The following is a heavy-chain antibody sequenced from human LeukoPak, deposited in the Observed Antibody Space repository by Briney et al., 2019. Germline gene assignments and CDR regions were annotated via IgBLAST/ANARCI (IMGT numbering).Heavy chain of an antibody. V-gene: IGHV3-43*02. CDR2: ISGDGDST. CDR3: AKGLNGVSFSFDY. D-gene: IGHD2-8*01. CDR1: GFTFDDYA. Sequence: GGSLRLSCAASGFTFDDYAMHWVRQAPGKGLEWVSLISGDGDSTYYADSVKGRFTISRDNSKNSLYLQMNGLRTEDTAFYYCAKGLNGVSFSFDYWGRGTLVTVSS. J-gene: IGHJ4*02.